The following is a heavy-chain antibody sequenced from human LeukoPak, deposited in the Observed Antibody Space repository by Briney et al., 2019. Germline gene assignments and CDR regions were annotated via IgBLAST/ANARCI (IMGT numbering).Heavy chain of an antibody. D-gene: IGHD3-10*01. V-gene: IGHV4-39*07. CDR3: AREGEHASGTYSVDY. J-gene: IGHJ4*02. CDR2: IYYSWKT. Sequence: SETLSLTCAVSGDSISSSTHYWGWIRQPPGKGLEWIGSIYYSWKTYYNPSLKSRVTISVDMSKNQFSLKLTSVTAADTAFYFCAREGEHASGTYSVDYWGPGTLVTVSS. CDR1: GDSISSSTHY.